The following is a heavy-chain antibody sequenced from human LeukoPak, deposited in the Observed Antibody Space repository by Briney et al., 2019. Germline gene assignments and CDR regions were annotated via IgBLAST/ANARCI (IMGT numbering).Heavy chain of an antibody. Sequence: PGGSLRLSCAASGFTFDDYAMHWVRQAPGKGLEWVSGISWNSGSIGYADSVKGRFTISRDNAKNSLYLQMNSLRAEDTAIYFCARGHCRRTSCYSSGGYYYYSMDVWGQGTTVIVSS. V-gene: IGHV3-9*01. CDR3: ARGHCRRTSCYSSGGYYYYSMDV. J-gene: IGHJ6*02. D-gene: IGHD2-2*01. CDR2: ISWNSGSI. CDR1: GFTFDDYA.